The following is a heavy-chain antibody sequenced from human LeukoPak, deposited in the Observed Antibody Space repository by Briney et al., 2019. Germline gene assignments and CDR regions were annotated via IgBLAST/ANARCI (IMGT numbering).Heavy chain of an antibody. CDR2: INHSGST. V-gene: IGHV4-34*01. CDR3: ARSLLAARPDLVY. J-gene: IGHJ4*02. Sequence: SETLSLTCAVYGGSFSGYYWSWIRQPPGKGLEWIGEINHSGSTNYNPSLKSRVTISVDTSKNQFSLNLSSVTAADTAVYYCARSLLAARPDLVYWGQGTLVTVSS. CDR1: GGSFSGYY. D-gene: IGHD6-6*01.